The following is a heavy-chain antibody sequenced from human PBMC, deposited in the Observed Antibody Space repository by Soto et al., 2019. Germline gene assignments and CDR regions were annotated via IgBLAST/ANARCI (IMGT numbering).Heavy chain of an antibody. Sequence: GGSLRLSCAASGFTFSTYAMSWVRQAPGKGLEWVSAISGSGDITNYADSVKGRFSISRDNSKNTVYLQMNSLSADDTAVYYCAKDRQIGVYSGLDVWGQGTTVTVSS. V-gene: IGHV3-23*01. CDR1: GFTFSTYA. D-gene: IGHD1-26*01. J-gene: IGHJ6*02. CDR2: ISGSGDIT. CDR3: AKDRQIGVYSGLDV.